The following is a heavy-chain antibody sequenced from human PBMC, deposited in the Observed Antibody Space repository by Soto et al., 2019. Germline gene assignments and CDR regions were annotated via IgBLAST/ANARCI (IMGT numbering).Heavy chain of an antibody. J-gene: IGHJ4*02. CDR1: GFTFSSYW. CDR3: ARDSRQWLHYFDY. CDR2: IKQDGSEK. V-gene: IGHV3-7*05. D-gene: IGHD6-19*01. Sequence: GGSLRLSCAASGFTFSSYWMSWVRQAPGKGLEWVANIKQDGSEKYYVDSVKGRFTISRDNAKNSLYLQMNSLRAEDTAVYYCARDSRQWLHYFDYWGQGTLVTVSS.